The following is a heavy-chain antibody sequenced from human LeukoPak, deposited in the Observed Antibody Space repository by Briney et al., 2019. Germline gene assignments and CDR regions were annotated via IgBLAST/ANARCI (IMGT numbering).Heavy chain of an antibody. Sequence: GGSLRLSCAASGFTFSSYSMNWVRQAPGKGLEWVSSISSSSYIYYADSVKGRFTISRDNAKNSLYLQMNSLRAEDTAVYYCARDPWQWLVLGYFDYWGQGTLVTVSS. J-gene: IGHJ4*02. CDR3: ARDPWQWLVLGYFDY. CDR2: ISSSSYI. CDR1: GFTFSSYS. V-gene: IGHV3-21*01. D-gene: IGHD6-19*01.